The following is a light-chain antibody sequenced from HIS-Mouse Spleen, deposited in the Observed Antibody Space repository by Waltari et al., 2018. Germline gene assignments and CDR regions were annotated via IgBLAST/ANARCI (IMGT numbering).Light chain of an antibody. V-gene: IGLV1-47*01. CDR3: AAWDDSLSGHVV. CDR2: RNN. J-gene: IGLJ2*01. Sequence: QSVLTQPPSASGTPGQRVTISCSGSSPNIGSNYVYWYQQPPGTAPNILIYRNNQRPSGVPDRISGSKSGTSASLSISGLRSEDEADYYCAAWDDSLSGHVVFGGGTKLTVL. CDR1: SPNIGSNY.